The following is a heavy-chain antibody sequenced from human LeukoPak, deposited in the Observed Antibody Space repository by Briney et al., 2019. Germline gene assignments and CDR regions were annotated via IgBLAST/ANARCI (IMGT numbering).Heavy chain of an antibody. Sequence: GGSLRLSCAASGLTFSNYAMSWVRQAPGKGLEWVSTISGSGASTYYADSVKDRFTISRDNSKNTPYLQMNNLRAEDTALYYCAKDPAVTTIGFDYWGQGTLVTVSS. CDR1: GLTFSNYA. CDR3: AKDPAVTTIGFDY. J-gene: IGHJ4*02. D-gene: IGHD4-11*01. CDR2: ISGSGAST. V-gene: IGHV3-23*01.